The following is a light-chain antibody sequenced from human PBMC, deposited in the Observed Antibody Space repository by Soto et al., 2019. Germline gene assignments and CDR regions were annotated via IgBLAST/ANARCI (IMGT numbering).Light chain of an antibody. Sequence: EIVLTQSPGTLSLSPGERATLSCRASQSVSSSYLAWYQQKPGQAPRLLIYGASSRATGIPDRFSGSGSGTDFTLTLSRLEPEDFAVYYCQQYDSSLFFGGGTKVEIK. CDR3: QQYDSSLF. V-gene: IGKV3-20*01. J-gene: IGKJ4*01. CDR2: GAS. CDR1: QSVSSSY.